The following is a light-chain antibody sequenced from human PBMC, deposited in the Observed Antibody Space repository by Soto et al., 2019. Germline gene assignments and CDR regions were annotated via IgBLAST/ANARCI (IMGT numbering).Light chain of an antibody. CDR2: EVN. J-gene: IGLJ1*01. V-gene: IGLV2-8*01. CDR3: SAYAGSSNV. CDR1: SSDVGGYNY. Sequence: QSVLTQPPSTSGSPGQSVVISCTGTSSDVGGYNYVSWYQHHPGKAPKLMIYEVNKLPSGVSDRFSGSKPCNTATLTVSGIQAEDEADYYCSAYAGSSNVFATGTK.